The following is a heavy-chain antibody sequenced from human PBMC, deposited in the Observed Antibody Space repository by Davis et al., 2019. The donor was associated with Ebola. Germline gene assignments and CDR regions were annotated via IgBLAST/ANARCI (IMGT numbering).Heavy chain of an antibody. V-gene: IGHV3-53*01. J-gene: IGHJ6*02. CDR2: IYSGGST. D-gene: IGHD3-9*01. CDR3: ARDTITAPFDWPYYYYGMDV. Sequence: GESLKISCAASGFTVSSNYMSWVRQAPGKGLEWVSVIYSGGSTYYADSVKGRFTISRDNSKNTLYLQMNSLRAEDTAVYYCARDTITAPFDWPYYYYGMDVWGQGTTVTVSS. CDR1: GFTVSSNY.